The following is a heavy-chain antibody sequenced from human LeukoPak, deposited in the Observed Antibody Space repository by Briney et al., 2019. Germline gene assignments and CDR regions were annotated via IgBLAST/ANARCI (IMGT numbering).Heavy chain of an antibody. CDR1: GFTFSSYW. V-gene: IGHV3-7*01. CDR3: VRGFGELNSYYYMDV. J-gene: IGHJ6*03. D-gene: IGHD3-10*01. CDR2: IKQDGSEK. Sequence: GGSLRLSCAASGFTFSSYWMSRVRQAPGKGLEWVANIKQDGSEKYYVDSVKGRFTISRDNAKNSLYLQMNSLRAEDTAVYYCVRGFGELNSYYYMDVWGKATTVTVSS.